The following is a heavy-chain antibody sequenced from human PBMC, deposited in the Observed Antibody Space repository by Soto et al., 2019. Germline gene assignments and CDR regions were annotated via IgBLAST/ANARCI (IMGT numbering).Heavy chain of an antibody. J-gene: IGHJ3*01. V-gene: IGHV3-30*04. D-gene: IGHD3-10*01. Sequence: QVQLVESGGGVVQPGRSLRLSCAASGFTFNTYAFHWVRQAPDKGLEWVTFISYDGTNKYYADSVKGRFTISRDHYNNSVYPQMNSLRAEDTVVYFCTRPPFCFDTRVDRWGQGTMVTVSS. CDR2: ISYDGTNK. CDR3: TRPPFCFDTRVDR. CDR1: GFTFNTYA.